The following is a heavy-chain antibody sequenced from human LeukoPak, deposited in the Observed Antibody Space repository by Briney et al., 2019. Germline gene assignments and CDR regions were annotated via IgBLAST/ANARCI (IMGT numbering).Heavy chain of an antibody. CDR2: INPSGGST. D-gene: IGHD3-22*01. CDR1: GYAFTSYY. V-gene: IGHV1-46*01. Sequence: ASVKVSCTASGYAFTSYYMHRVRQAPGQGLEWMGIINPSGGSTSYAQKFQGTVTMTRDTSTSTVYMELSSLRAEDTAVYYCARMGNYYDSSGYFDYWGQGTLVTVSS. J-gene: IGHJ4*02. CDR3: ARMGNYYDSSGYFDY.